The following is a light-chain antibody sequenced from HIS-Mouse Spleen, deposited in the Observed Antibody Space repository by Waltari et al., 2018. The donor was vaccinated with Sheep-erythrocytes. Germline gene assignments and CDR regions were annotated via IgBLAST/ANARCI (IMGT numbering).Light chain of an antibody. J-gene: IGLJ1*01. Sequence: QSALTHPRSVSGSPGQSVTISCTGTSSDVGGYTYVPWYQQHPGKAPKLMIYDVSKRPSGVPDRFSGSKSGNTASLTISGLQAEDEADYYCCSYAGSYNHVFATGTKVTVL. CDR1: SSDVGGYTY. V-gene: IGLV2-11*01. CDR2: DVS. CDR3: CSYAGSYNHV.